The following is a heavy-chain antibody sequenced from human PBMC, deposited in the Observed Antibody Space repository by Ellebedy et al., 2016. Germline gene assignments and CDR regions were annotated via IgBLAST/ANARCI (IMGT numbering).Heavy chain of an antibody. V-gene: IGHV3-23*01. Sequence: GESLKISXAASGFIFSSFAMCWVRQAPGKGLEWVSSISGSGGATFYADSVTGRFTISRDTSKNTVYLQMNSLRAEDTAVYYCARDRDDPNPGDAFDIWGQGTMVTVS. J-gene: IGHJ3*02. CDR2: ISGSGGAT. CDR3: ARDRDDPNPGDAFDI. CDR1: GFIFSSFA.